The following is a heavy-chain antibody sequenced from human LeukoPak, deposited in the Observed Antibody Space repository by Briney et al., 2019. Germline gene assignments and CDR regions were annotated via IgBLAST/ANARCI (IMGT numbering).Heavy chain of an antibody. Sequence: ASVKVSCKASGYTFTGYYMHWVRQAPGQGLEWMGWINPNSGGTNYAQKFQGRVTMTGDTSISTAYMELSRLRSDDTAVYYCARGYDGYNPYFDYWGQGTLVTVSS. V-gene: IGHV1-2*02. CDR2: INPNSGGT. D-gene: IGHD3-3*01. CDR1: GYTFTGYY. J-gene: IGHJ4*02. CDR3: ARGYDGYNPYFDY.